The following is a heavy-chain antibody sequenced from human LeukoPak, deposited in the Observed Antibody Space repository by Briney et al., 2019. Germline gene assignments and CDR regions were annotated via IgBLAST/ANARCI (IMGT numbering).Heavy chain of an antibody. D-gene: IGHD2-15*01. CDR1: GYGLTFSNVW. CDR2: IKNKGEGGTT. V-gene: IGHV3-15*01. CDR3: SGGGYGSDY. Sequence: PGGSLRLSCADYGYGLTFSNVWMSWVRQAPGKGLGWVGRIKNKGEGGTTDYAAPVKGRFIISRDDSKNTLYLQMNSLKTEDTAVYYCSGGGYGSDYWGQGTLVTVSS. J-gene: IGHJ4*02.